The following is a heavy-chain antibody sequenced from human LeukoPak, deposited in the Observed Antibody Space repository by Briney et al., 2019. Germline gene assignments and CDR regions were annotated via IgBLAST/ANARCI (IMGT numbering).Heavy chain of an antibody. CDR2: FDPEDGET. Sequence: ASVKVSCKVSGYTLTELSMHWVRQAPGKGLEWMGGFDPEDGETIYAQKFQGRVTMTEDTSTDTAYMELSSLRSEDTAVYYCATDPSNYYGSGSTKFDYWGQGTLVTVSS. J-gene: IGHJ4*02. D-gene: IGHD3-10*01. V-gene: IGHV1-24*01. CDR3: ATDPSNYYGSGSTKFDY. CDR1: GYTLTELS.